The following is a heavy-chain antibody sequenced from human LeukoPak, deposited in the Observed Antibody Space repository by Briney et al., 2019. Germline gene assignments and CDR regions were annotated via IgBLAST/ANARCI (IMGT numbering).Heavy chain of an antibody. CDR2: IFHSGRST. V-gene: IGHV4-59*12. J-gene: IGHJ6*02. Sequence: SETLSLTCTVWGGSMRGFFWIWIGQLPGRALEWSGSIFHSGRSTKYNPSLKSRVIISVDTSKSQFSLKLSSVTAADTAVYYCARGLKWEVPAAPNYYYYYGMDVWGQGTTVTVSS. D-gene: IGHD2-2*01. CDR3: ARGLKWEVPAAPNYYYYYGMDV. CDR1: GGSMRGFF.